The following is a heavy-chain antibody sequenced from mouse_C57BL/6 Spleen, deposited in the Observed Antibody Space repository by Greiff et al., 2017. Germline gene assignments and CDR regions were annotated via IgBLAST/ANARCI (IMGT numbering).Heavy chain of an antibody. CDR2: ISSGSSTI. Sequence: DVMLVESGGGLVKPGGSLKLSCAASGFTFSDYGMHWVRQAPEKGLVWVAYISSGSSTIYYADTVKGRFTISMNNAKNTLFLQMTSLRSEDTAMYYCARLGQGAMDYWGQGTSVTVSS. CDR3: ARLGQGAMDY. J-gene: IGHJ4*01. CDR1: GFTFSDYG. D-gene: IGHD4-1*01. V-gene: IGHV5-17*01.